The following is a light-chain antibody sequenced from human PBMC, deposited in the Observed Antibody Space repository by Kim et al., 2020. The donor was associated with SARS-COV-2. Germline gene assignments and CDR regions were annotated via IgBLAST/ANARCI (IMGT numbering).Light chain of an antibody. J-gene: IGLJ3*02. CDR1: RSNIGSNN. Sequence: QSVLTQPPSASVPPGQRVTISCSGSRSNIGSNNVVWYQQLPGAAPNLLIYSNNQRPSGIPDRFSGSRSGTSASLAISGLQSGDEADYYCAVWDDSLKQGVFGGGTQLTVL. CDR2: SNN. V-gene: IGLV1-44*01. CDR3: AVWDDSLKQGV.